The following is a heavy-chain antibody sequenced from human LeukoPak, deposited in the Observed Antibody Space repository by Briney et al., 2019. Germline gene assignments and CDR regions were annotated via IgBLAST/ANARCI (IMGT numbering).Heavy chain of an antibody. CDR3: ARGYSSSWYTLGHWFDP. Sequence: SETLSLTCAVYGGSFSGYYWSWIRQPPGKGLEWIGEINHSGSTNYNPSLKSRVTISVDTSKNQFSLKLSSVTAAGTAVYYCARGYSSSWYTLGHWFDPWGQGTLVTVSS. CDR1: GGSFSGYY. D-gene: IGHD6-13*01. CDR2: INHSGST. V-gene: IGHV4-34*01. J-gene: IGHJ5*02.